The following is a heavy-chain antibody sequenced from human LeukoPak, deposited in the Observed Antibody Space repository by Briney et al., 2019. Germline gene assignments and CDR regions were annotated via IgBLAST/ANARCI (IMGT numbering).Heavy chain of an antibody. D-gene: IGHD6-6*01. V-gene: IGHV5-51*01. CDR2: IYPGDSDT. J-gene: IGHJ6*03. CDR1: GYSFTSYW. CDR3: ARHLYSSSSGEYYYYYMDV. Sequence: GESLKISCKGSGYSFTSYWIGWVRQMPGKGLEWMGIIYPGDSDTRYSPSFQGQVTISADKSISTAYLQWSSLKASDTAMYYCARHLYSSSSGEYYYYYMDVWGKGTTVTVSS.